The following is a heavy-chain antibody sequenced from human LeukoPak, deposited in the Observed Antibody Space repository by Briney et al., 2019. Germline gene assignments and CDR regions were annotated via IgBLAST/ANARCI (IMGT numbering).Heavy chain of an antibody. V-gene: IGHV1-8*01. CDR2: MNPNSGNT. CDR3: AREGYGLWFGELLRSYYYYGTDV. CDR1: GYTFTSYD. J-gene: IGHJ6*02. D-gene: IGHD3-10*01. Sequence: ASVKVSCKASGYTFTSYDINWVRQATGQGLEWMGWMNPNSGNTGYAQKFQGRVTMTRNTSISTAYMELSSLRSEDTAVYYCAREGYGLWFGELLRSYYYYGTDVWGQGTTVTVSS.